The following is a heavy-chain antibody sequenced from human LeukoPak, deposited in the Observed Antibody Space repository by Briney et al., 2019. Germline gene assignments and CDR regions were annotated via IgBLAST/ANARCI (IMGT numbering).Heavy chain of an antibody. CDR3: ASYYAFGRFSDY. J-gene: IGHJ4*02. Sequence: SETLSLTCTVSGGSISSYYWSWIRQPAGKGLEWIGLIYSGGSTNYNPSLKRRVTMSIDTSNNQFSLKLSSVTAAVTAVYYCASYYAFGRFSDYWGQGTLVTVSS. V-gene: IGHV4-4*07. CDR1: GGSISSYY. D-gene: IGHD3/OR15-3a*01. CDR2: IYSGGST.